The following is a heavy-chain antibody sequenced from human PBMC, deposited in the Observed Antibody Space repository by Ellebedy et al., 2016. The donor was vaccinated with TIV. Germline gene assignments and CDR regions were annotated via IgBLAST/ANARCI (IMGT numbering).Heavy chain of an antibody. CDR1: GDFVSTYY. Sequence: MPSETLSLTCTVSGDFVSTYYWTWVRQPPGKGLEWIGYSLYSGDTNSNPSLKSRVTMSVDTSKNQFSLKLSSVTAADTAVFYCASGFSYGLLDYWGQGTLVTVST. CDR2: SLYSGDT. J-gene: IGHJ4*02. V-gene: IGHV4-59*02. CDR3: ASGFSYGLLDY. D-gene: IGHD5-18*01.